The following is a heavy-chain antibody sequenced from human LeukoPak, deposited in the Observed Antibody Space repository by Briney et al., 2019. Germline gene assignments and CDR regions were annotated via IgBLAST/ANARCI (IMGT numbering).Heavy chain of an antibody. V-gene: IGHV3-33*01. Sequence: PGGSLRLSGAASGFTFSSCGMHWVRQAPGKGLEWVAVIWYDGSNKYYADSVKGRFTISRDNSKNTLYLQMISLRAEDTAVYYCARDVASTVTTNYFDYWGQGTLVTVSS. CDR3: ARDVASTVTTNYFDY. J-gene: IGHJ4*02. CDR1: GFTFSSCG. D-gene: IGHD4-17*01. CDR2: IWYDGSNK.